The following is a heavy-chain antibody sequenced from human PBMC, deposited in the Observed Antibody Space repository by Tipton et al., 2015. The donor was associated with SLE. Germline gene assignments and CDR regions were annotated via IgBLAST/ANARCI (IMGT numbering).Heavy chain of an antibody. CDR3: TRGIDPGSSRISDY. D-gene: IGHD2-15*01. J-gene: IGHJ4*02. V-gene: IGHV3-74*01. CDR1: GFTFSTSW. Sequence: SLRLSCAASGFTFSTSWMHWVRQAPGKGLVWISRTNQDGAIRSYEDSVKGRFIISRDNSKSTLYLQMNNVRVEDTALYYCTRGIDPGSSRISDYWGQGTMVSVSS. CDR2: TNQDGAIR.